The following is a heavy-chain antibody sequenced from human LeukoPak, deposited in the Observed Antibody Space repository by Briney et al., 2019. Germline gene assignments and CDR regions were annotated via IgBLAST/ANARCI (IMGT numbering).Heavy chain of an antibody. CDR2: ISGSGGST. CDR1: GFTFSSYA. V-gene: IGHV3-23*01. J-gene: IGHJ4*02. D-gene: IGHD6-19*01. Sequence: PGGSLRLSCAASGFTFSSYAMSWVRQAPGKGLEWVSAISGSGGSTYYADSVKGRFTISRDNSKNTLYLQMNSLRAEDTAVDYCATSSPEAVTYFDYWGQGTLVTVSS. CDR3: ATSSPEAVTYFDY.